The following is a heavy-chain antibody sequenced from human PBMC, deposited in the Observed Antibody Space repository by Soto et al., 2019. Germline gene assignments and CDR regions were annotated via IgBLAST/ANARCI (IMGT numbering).Heavy chain of an antibody. Sequence: ASVKVSCKASGYSFISHYVHWVRQAPGQGLEWMGFINPSGGSATLAQKFQGRVTMTRDTSTSTVYMELTILRSEDAAVYYCARDYLSSKLSLSYFDFWGQGTLVTVSS. CDR3: ARDYLSSKLSLSYFDF. J-gene: IGHJ4*02. D-gene: IGHD2-2*01. CDR1: GYSFISHY. V-gene: IGHV1-46*01. CDR2: INPSGGSA.